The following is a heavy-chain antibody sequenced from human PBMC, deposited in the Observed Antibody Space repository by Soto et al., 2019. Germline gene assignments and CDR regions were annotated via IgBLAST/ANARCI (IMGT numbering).Heavy chain of an antibody. CDR2: IYYSGST. J-gene: IGHJ5*02. CDR3: ASSMVRGMLGGDWFDP. D-gene: IGHD3-10*01. V-gene: IGHV4-59*01. CDR1: GGSISSYY. Sequence: SETLSLTCTVSGGSISSYYWSWIRQPPGKGLEWIGYIYYSGSTNYNPSLKSRVTISVDTSKNQFSLKLSSVTAADTAVYYCASSMVRGMLGGDWFDPWGQGTPVTVSS.